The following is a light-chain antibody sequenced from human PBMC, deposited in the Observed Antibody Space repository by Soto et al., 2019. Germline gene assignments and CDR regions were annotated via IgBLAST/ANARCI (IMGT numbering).Light chain of an antibody. CDR3: QQRSIWLT. V-gene: IGKV3-11*01. Sequence: EIVLTQSPATLSLSPGERATLSCRASQSVSTYLAWYQQKPGQAPRLLIYDASTRATDIPARFSGSGSGTDFTLTISNLEPEDVAVYYCQQRSIWLTFGGGTKVEIK. CDR2: DAS. CDR1: QSVSTY. J-gene: IGKJ4*01.